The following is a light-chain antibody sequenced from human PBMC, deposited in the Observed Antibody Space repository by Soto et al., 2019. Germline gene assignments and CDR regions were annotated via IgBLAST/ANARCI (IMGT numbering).Light chain of an antibody. CDR1: QSVSSN. CDR3: QQRHMWPIT. J-gene: IGKJ5*01. CDR2: GAS. V-gene: IGKV3-11*01. Sequence: EIVLTQSPGTLSLSPGERATLSCMASQSVSSNLAWYQQKPGQAPRLLIYGASTRATGIPARFSGSRSGTDFTLTISSLEPEDSAVYYCQQRHMWPITFGQGTRLEIK.